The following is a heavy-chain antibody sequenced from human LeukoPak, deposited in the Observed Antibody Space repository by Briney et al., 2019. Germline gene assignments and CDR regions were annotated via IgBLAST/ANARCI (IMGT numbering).Heavy chain of an antibody. CDR3: ARVSYDSSGYGVFAY. CDR1: GGSFSGYY. D-gene: IGHD3-22*01. Sequence: SETLSLTCAVYGGSFSGYYWSWIRQPPGKGLEWIGEINHSGSTYYNPSLKSRLTISLDTSKNQLSLKLSSVTAADTAVYYCARVSYDSSGYGVFAYWGQGTLVTVSS. J-gene: IGHJ4*02. CDR2: INHSGST. V-gene: IGHV4-34*09.